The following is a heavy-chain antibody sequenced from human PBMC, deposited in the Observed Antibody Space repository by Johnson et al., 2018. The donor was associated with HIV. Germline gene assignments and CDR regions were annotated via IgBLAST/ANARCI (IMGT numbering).Heavy chain of an antibody. CDR3: ATGDGRGAFDI. Sequence: VQLVESGGGVVRPGGSLRLSCAASGFTIRSNYMSWFRQPPGKGLEWVSVLYSGGSTSYADSVKGRFTISSDNSKNTLDLQMNSLRAEDTAVYYWATGDGRGAFDIWGQGTMVTVSS. CDR1: GFTIRSNY. CDR2: LYSGGST. V-gene: IGHV3-66*01. J-gene: IGHJ3*02. D-gene: IGHD7-27*01.